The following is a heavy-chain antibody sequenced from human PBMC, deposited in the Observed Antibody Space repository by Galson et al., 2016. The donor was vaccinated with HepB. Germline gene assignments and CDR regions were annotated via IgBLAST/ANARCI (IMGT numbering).Heavy chain of an antibody. CDR3: AKRDCVGVRCYDWDNNWFDP. J-gene: IGHJ5*02. CDR2: ISDTGST. CDR1: GGSVSSYY. V-gene: IGHV4-59*02. Sequence: SETLSLTCTVSGGSVSSYYWSWIRQPPGKGLQWIGYISDTGSTNYNPSLKSRVIISIDTSKNQLSLNLTSVTAADTAVYYCAKRDCVGVRCYDWDNNWFDPRGQGTLVTVSS. D-gene: IGHD2-21*01.